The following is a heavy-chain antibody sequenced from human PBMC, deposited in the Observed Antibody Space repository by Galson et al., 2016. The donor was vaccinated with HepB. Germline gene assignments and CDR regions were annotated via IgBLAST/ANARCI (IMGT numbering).Heavy chain of an antibody. D-gene: IGHD3-22*01. V-gene: IGHV4-59*01. CDR1: GGSITDYR. Sequence: SETLSLTCSVSGGSITDYRWSWIRQPPGKGLEWIGYFYGSGRTDYNPSLKSPVTLSVDTSKNQFPLKLSSMTAADTAVYYFARSGTYYIFDFWGQGTLVTVSS. CDR3: ARSGTYYIFDF. J-gene: IGHJ4*02. CDR2: FYGSGRT.